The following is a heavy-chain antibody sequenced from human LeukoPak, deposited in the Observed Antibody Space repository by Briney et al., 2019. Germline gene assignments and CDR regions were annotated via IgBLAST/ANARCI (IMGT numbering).Heavy chain of an antibody. V-gene: IGHV1-18*01. J-gene: IGHJ4*02. CDR3: ARDYTIAGLVTPMITFGGVIVNYFDY. D-gene: IGHD3-16*02. CDR2: ISAYNGNT. CDR1: GYTFTSYG. Sequence: GASVKVSCKASGYTFTSYGISWVRQAPGQGLEWMGWISAYNGNTNYAQKLQGRVTMTTDTSTSTAYMELRSLRSDDTAVYYCARDYTIAGLVTPMITFGGVIVNYFDYWGQGTLVTVSS.